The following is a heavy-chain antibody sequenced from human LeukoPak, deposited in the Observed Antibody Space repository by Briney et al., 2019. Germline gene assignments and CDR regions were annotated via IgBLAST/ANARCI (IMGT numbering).Heavy chain of an antibody. D-gene: IGHD2-15*01. J-gene: IGHJ5*02. Sequence: ASVKVSCKASGYTFTGYYMHWVRQAPGQGLEWMGWINPNSGGTNYAQKFQGRVTMTRDTSISTAYMELSRLRSDDTAVYYCARVSEGDCSGGSCYSLSWFDPWGQGTLVTVSS. CDR2: INPNSGGT. V-gene: IGHV1-2*02. CDR1: GYTFTGYY. CDR3: ARVSEGDCSGGSCYSLSWFDP.